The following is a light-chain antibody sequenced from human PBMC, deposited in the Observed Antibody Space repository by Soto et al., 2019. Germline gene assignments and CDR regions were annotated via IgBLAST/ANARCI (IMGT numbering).Light chain of an antibody. J-gene: IGKJ1*01. V-gene: IGKV1-39*01. CDR2: KAS. CDR3: QQYGSLSWT. Sequence: DIQMTQSPSSLSASVGDRVTITCRASQSISSYLNWYQQKPVKAPKLLIYKASSLESGVPSRFSGSGSGTDFTLTISRLEPEDFAVYYCQQYGSLSWTFGQGTKVDIK. CDR1: QSISSY.